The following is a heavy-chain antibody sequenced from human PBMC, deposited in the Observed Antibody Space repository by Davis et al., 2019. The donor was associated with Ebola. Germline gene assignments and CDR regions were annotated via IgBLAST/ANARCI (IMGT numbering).Heavy chain of an antibody. CDR2: IYGGDFDT. V-gene: IGHV5-51*01. Sequence: KVSCKGSGYSFTTYWIGWVRQMPGKGLEWMGIIYGGDFDTRYSPSFQGQVTISADKSISTAYLQWSSLKASDTAMYYCAGHRYYYYGMDVWGQGTTVTVSS. J-gene: IGHJ6*02. CDR3: AGHRYYYYGMDV. CDR1: GYSFTTYW.